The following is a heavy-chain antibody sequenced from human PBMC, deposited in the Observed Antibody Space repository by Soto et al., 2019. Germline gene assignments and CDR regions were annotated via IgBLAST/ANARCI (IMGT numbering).Heavy chain of an antibody. D-gene: IGHD3-3*01. Sequence: PSDTLSLTCTVSGGSISSSSYYWDWIRQPPGKGLERIGSIYYSGSTYYNPSLKSRVTISVDTSKNQFSLKLSSVTAADTAVYYCARQTTIFGVVIGPNWVDPWGQGTLVTVSS. CDR3: ARQTTIFGVVIGPNWVDP. CDR2: IYYSGST. J-gene: IGHJ5*02. V-gene: IGHV4-39*01. CDR1: GGSISSSSYY.